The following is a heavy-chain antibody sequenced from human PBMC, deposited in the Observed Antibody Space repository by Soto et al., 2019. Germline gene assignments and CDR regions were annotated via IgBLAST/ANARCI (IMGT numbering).Heavy chain of an antibody. CDR2: ISSTGNNI. CDR3: AGVSRHNHGMDV. V-gene: IGHV3-11*01. CDR1: GFSFSDYY. J-gene: IGHJ6*02. Sequence: QVQLVESGGGLVKPGGSLRLSCAASGFSFSDYYMSWVRHAPGKGLEWVSYISSTGNNIYHAESVKGRFAISRDNAKNALYLEINSLRAGDAAVYYCAGVSRHNHGMDVLGQGTTVNVSS. D-gene: IGHD2-2*01.